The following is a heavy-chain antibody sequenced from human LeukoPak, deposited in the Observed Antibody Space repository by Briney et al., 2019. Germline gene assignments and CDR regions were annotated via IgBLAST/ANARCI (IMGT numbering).Heavy chain of an antibody. J-gene: IGHJ6*03. Sequence: KSSETLSLTCTVSGGSISSFYWSWIRQSPGKGLEWIGFIYSNGSTNYNPSLKGRVTISVDTSKNQFSLKLSSMTAADTAVYYCARRYCNSISCYHMDVWGKGTTVTVSS. CDR1: GGSISSFY. CDR3: ARRYCNSISCYHMDV. CDR2: IYSNGST. V-gene: IGHV4-4*09. D-gene: IGHD2-2*01.